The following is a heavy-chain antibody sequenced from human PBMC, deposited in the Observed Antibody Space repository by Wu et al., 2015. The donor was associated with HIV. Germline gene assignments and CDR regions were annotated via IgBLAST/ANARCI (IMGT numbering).Heavy chain of an antibody. D-gene: IGHD3-10*01. CDR1: GYTFTGYY. CDR2: INPNSGGT. CDR3: ARDPAYYYGSGREEYYYMDV. Sequence: QVQLVQSGAEVKKPGASVKVSCKASGYTFTGYYMHWVRQAPGQGLEWMGWINPNSGGTNYAQKFQGRVTMTRDTSISTAYMELSRLRSDDTAVYYCARDPAYYYGSGREEYYYMDVWGNGTTVTVSS. V-gene: IGHV1-2*02. J-gene: IGHJ6*03.